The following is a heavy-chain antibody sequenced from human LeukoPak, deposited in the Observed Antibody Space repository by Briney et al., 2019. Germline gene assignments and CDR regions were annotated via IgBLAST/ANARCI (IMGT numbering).Heavy chain of an antibody. V-gene: IGHV4-4*07. CDR3: ARSGRYANDAFHI. D-gene: IGHD1-26*01. J-gene: IGHJ3*02. Sequence: SETLSLTCTVSGGSISSYHWSWIRQPAGKGLDWIGRLYTSGGTNYNPSLKSRVSMSVDTSKSQFSLELNSVTAADTAVYYCARSGRYANDAFHIWGQGTMVTVSS. CDR2: LYTSGGT. CDR1: GGSISSYH.